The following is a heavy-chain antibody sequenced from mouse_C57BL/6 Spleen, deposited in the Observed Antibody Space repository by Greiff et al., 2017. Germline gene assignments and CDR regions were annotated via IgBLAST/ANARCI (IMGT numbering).Heavy chain of an antibody. Sequence: EVKLVESEGGLVQPGSSMKLSCTASGFTFSDYYMAWVRQVPEKGLEWVANINYDGSSTYYLDSLKSRFIISRDNAKNILYLQMSSLKSEDTATYYCARYQPGFAYWGQGTLVTVSA. CDR2: INYDGSST. D-gene: IGHD6-1*01. CDR3: ARYQPGFAY. CDR1: GFTFSDYY. J-gene: IGHJ3*01. V-gene: IGHV5-16*01.